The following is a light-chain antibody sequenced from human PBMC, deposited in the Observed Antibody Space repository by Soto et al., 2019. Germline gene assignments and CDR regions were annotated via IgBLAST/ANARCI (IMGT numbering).Light chain of an antibody. CDR2: DVN. CDR3: TSWTTSTTMI. V-gene: IGLV2-14*03. Sequence: VLTQPASVSGSPGQSITISCTGTSSDIGAYNFVSWYQQHPGKAPKLMLYDVNIRPSGVSNRFSGSKSGNMASLTISGLQAEDEADYYCTSWTTSTTMIFGGGTKVTVL. CDR1: SSDIGAYNF. J-gene: IGLJ2*01.